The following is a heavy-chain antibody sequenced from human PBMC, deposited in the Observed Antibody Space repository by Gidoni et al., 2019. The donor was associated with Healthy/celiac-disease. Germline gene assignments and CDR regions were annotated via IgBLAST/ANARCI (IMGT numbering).Heavy chain of an antibody. CDR3: AKDHQPYGSGSYRAFDI. V-gene: IGHV3-9*01. Sequence: EVQLVESGGGLVQPGRSLRLSCAASGFTFDDYAMHWVRQAPGKGLEWVSGISWNSGSIGYADSVKGRFTISRDNAKNSLYLQMNSLRAEDTALYYCAKDHQPYGSGSYRAFDIWGQGTMVTVSS. CDR1: GFTFDDYA. D-gene: IGHD3-10*01. CDR2: ISWNSGSI. J-gene: IGHJ3*02.